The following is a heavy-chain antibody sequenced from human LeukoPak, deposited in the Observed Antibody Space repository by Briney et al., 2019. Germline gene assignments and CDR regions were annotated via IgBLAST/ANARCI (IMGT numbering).Heavy chain of an antibody. CDR2: FDPEDGET. CDR1: GYTLTELS. Sequence: GASVKVSCKVSGYTLTELSMHWVRQAPGKGLEWMGGFDPEDGETIYAQKFQGRVTMTEDTSTDTAYMEVSSLRSEDTAVYYCATPVRKGSGWDGFDYWGQGTLVTVSS. D-gene: IGHD3-3*01. J-gene: IGHJ4*02. V-gene: IGHV1-24*01. CDR3: ATPVRKGSGWDGFDY.